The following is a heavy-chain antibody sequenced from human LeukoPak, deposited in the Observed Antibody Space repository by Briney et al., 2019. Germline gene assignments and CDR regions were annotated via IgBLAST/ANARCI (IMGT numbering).Heavy chain of an antibody. D-gene: IGHD2-15*01. CDR1: GFTVSSNY. CDR3: ARVSLGSSRHAFDI. Sequence: GGSLRLSCAASGFTVSSNYMSWVRQAPGKGLEWVSVIYSGGSTYYADSVKGRFTISRDNSKNTLYLQMNSLRAEDTAVYYCARVSLGSSRHAFDIWGQGTMVTVSS. CDR2: IYSGGST. J-gene: IGHJ3*02. V-gene: IGHV3-53*05.